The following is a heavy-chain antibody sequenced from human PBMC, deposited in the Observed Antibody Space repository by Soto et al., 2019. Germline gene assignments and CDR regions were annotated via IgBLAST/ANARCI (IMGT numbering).Heavy chain of an antibody. V-gene: IGHV2-26*01. CDR2: IFSNDEK. CDR1: GFSLNDARLG. CDR3: ARIQDYVWGSYPFDA. J-gene: IGHJ4*02. D-gene: IGHD3-16*02. Sequence: SGPTLVNPTETLTLTCTVSGFSLNDARLGVSWIRQPPGRALEWLAHIFSNDEKSYSTSLYNRLTISKDTSKSQVVLTMTNMGPVDTATYFCARIQDYVWGSYPFDAWGQGSLVTVSS.